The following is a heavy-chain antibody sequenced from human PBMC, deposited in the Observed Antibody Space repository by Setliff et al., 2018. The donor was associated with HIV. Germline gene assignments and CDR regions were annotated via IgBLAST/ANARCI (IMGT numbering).Heavy chain of an antibody. J-gene: IGHJ3*02. V-gene: IGHV4-31*03. CDR1: GGSISSGGYY. D-gene: IGHD3-22*01. CDR3: ARSLVPSGYYYGRHAFDI. CDR2: IYYSGST. Sequence: LSLTCTVSGGSISSGGYYWSWIRQQPGKGLEWIGYIYYSGSTYYNPSLKSRVTISVDTSKNQFSLRVNSVTAADTAVYYCARSLVPSGYYYGRHAFDIWGQGTKVTVSS.